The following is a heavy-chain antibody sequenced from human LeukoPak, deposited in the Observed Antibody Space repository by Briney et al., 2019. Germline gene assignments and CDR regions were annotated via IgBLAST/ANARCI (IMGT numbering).Heavy chain of an antibody. CDR3: AKVTSDFWSGYYRSPFDY. CDR1: GFTFSSYA. D-gene: IGHD3-3*01. J-gene: IGHJ4*02. Sequence: PGGSLRLSCAASGFTFSSYAMSWVRQAPGKGLEWVSAISGSGGSTYYADSVQGRFTISRDNSKNTLYLQMNSLRAEDTAVYYCAKVTSDFWSGYYRSPFDYWGQGTLVTVSS. CDR2: ISGSGGST. V-gene: IGHV3-23*01.